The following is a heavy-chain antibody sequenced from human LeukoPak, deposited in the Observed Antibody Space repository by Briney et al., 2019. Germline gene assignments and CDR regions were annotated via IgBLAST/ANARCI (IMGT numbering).Heavy chain of an antibody. CDR3: AKDREYDDSCDYNG. Sequence: GGSLRLSCAASGFTFRNHGMYWVRQAPGKGLKWVAVIWYDGSNKYYGDSVKGRFTISRDNSKNMVYLQMDSLRAEDTAVYYCAKDREYDDSCDYNGWGQGTLVTVSS. D-gene: IGHD3-22*01. CDR1: GFTFRNHG. J-gene: IGHJ4*02. V-gene: IGHV3-33*03. CDR2: IWYDGSNK.